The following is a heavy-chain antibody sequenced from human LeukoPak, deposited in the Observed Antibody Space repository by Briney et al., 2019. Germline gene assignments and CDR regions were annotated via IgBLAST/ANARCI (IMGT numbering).Heavy chain of an antibody. CDR2: VFYNGST. CDR1: GGSVSSGISY. J-gene: IGHJ4*02. CDR3: ARGGGGAAHFDY. Sequence: PSETLSLTCSVSGGSVSSGISYWSWIRQPPGKGLEWIGYVFYNGSTKYNPSLKSRVTISVDTSKNQFSLNLNSVTAADTAVYYCARGGGGAAHFDYWGQGTLVTVSS. D-gene: IGHD6-6*01. V-gene: IGHV4-61*01.